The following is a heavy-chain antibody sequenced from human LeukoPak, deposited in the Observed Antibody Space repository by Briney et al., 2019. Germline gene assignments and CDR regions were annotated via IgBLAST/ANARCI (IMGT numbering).Heavy chain of an antibody. CDR2: ISAYNGNT. CDR1: GYTFTSYG. D-gene: IGHD3-22*01. V-gene: IGHV1-18*01. Sequence: GASVKVSCKASGYTFTSYGIRWVRQAPGQGLEWMGWISAYNGNTNYAQKLQGRVTMTTDTSTSTAYMELRSLRSDDTAVYYCARENDITMIVVEMIDAFDIWGQGTMVTVSS. J-gene: IGHJ3*02. CDR3: ARENDITMIVVEMIDAFDI.